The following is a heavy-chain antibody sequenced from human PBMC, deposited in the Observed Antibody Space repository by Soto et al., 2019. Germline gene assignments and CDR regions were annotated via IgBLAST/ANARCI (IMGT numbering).Heavy chain of an antibody. Sequence: EVQLLESGGGVVQPGGSLRLSCAASGFIFSNSAMSWVRQAPGKGLEWISGISGSGGSTYNADSVKGRFTICRDNSKNTMYMQVSSLRAEDTAVYYCAKRSIDSSGYFDYWGQGTLVTV. CDR1: GFIFSNSA. CDR3: AKRSIDSSGYFDY. J-gene: IGHJ4*02. CDR2: ISGSGGST. D-gene: IGHD6-6*01. V-gene: IGHV3-23*01.